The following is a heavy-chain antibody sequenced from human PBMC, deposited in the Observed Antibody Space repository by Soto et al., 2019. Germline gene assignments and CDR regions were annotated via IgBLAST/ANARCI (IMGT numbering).Heavy chain of an antibody. D-gene: IGHD2-15*01. CDR3: ARSVSVVAALFDY. V-gene: IGHV4-59*08. CDR2: IYYSGST. J-gene: IGHJ4*02. CDR1: GGSISSYY. Sequence: QVQLQESGPGLVKPSETLSLTCTVSGGSISSYYWSWIRQPPGKGLEWIGYIYYSGSTNYNPSLKSRVTISVDTSKNQFSLKLSSVTDADTAVYYCARSVSVVAALFDYWGQGTLVTVSS.